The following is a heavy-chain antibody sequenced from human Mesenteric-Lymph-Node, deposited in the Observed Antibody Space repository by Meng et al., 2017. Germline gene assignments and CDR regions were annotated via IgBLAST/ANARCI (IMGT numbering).Heavy chain of an antibody. J-gene: IGHJ3*02. CDR3: ARESGHGYSSGWYKGDAFDI. D-gene: IGHD6-19*01. V-gene: IGHV1-2*06. Sequence: ASVTVSCKASGYTFTGYYMHWVRQAPGQGLEWMGRINPNSGGTNYAQKFQSRVTMTRDTSISTAYMELSRLRSDDTAVYYCARESGHGYSSGWYKGDAFDIWGKGTMVTVSS. CDR1: GYTFTGYY. CDR2: INPNSGGT.